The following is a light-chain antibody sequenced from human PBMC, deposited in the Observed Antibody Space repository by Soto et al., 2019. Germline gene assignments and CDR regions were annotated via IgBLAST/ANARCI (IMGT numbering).Light chain of an antibody. J-gene: IGKJ4*01. Sequence: EIVLTQSPAPLSLSPGERATLSCRASQSVSTYLAWYQQKPGQAPRLLIYDASNRAAGIPARFSGSGSGTDFTLTISSLEPEDFAVYYCQQRSSWLTFGGGTKVEIK. CDR3: QQRSSWLT. V-gene: IGKV3-11*01. CDR2: DAS. CDR1: QSVSTY.